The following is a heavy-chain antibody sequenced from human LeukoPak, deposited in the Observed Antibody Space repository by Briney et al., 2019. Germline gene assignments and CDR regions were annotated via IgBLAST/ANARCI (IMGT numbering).Heavy chain of an antibody. CDR3: ASPHSGYG. CDR1: EFTFSSYS. CDR2: ISGSGNTK. D-gene: IGHD5-12*01. V-gene: IGHV3-48*02. Sequence: GGSLRLSCAASEFTFSSYSMNWVRQAPGKGLEWVSYISGSGNTKYYADSVKGRFTISRDNAKNSLYLQMISLRDEDTAVYYCASPHSGYGWGQVTLLTVSS. J-gene: IGHJ4*02.